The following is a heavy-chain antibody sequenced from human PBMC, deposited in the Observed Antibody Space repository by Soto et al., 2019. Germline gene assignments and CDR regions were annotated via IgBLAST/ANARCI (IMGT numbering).Heavy chain of an antibody. V-gene: IGHV1-3*01. CDR2: INAGNGNT. J-gene: IGHJ4*02. D-gene: IGHD2-2*01. Sequence: GASVKVSCKASGYTFTSYAMHWVRQAPGQRLEWMGWINAGNGNTKYSQKFQGRVTITRDTSASTAYMELSSLRSEDTAVYYCARGRGQLISSLDYWGQGTLVTVSS. CDR1: GYTFTSYA. CDR3: ARGRGQLISSLDY.